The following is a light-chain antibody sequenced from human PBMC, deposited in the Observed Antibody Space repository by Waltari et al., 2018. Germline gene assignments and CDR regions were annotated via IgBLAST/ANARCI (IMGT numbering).Light chain of an antibody. CDR2: EVI. CDR1: NSVVGNYNL. V-gene: IGLV2-23*02. Sequence: QSALTQPASVSGTPGQSITISCPGTNSVVGNYNLFSWYQHHPGEAPKLMICEVIKRPSGVSNRFSGSKSGNTASLTISGLQAEDEADYYCCSYAGSGTYVFGTGTKVTVL. J-gene: IGLJ1*01. CDR3: CSYAGSGTYV.